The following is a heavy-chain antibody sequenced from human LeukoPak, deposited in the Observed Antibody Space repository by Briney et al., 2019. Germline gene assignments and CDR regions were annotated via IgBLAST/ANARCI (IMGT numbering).Heavy chain of an antibody. V-gene: IGHV3-30*18. Sequence: GGSLRLSCAASGFTFSSYGMHWVRQAPGKGLEWVAVISYDGSNKYYADSVKGRFTISRDNSKNTLYLQMNSLRAEDTAVYYCAKQGSVDIVATIENHFDYWGQGTLVTVSS. CDR2: ISYDGSNK. D-gene: IGHD5-12*01. J-gene: IGHJ4*02. CDR3: AKQGSVDIVATIENHFDY. CDR1: GFTFSSYG.